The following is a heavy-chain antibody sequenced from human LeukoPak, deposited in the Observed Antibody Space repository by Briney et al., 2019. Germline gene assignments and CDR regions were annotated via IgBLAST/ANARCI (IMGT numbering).Heavy chain of an antibody. J-gene: IGHJ5*02. Sequence: GSSVKVSCKASGGTFSSYAISWVRQAPGQGLEWMGRIIPILGIANYAQKFQGRVTITADKSTSTAYMELSSLRSEDTAVYFCARHVITVARGIINQDENWLDPWGQGTLITVSS. CDR3: ARHVITVARGIINQDENWLDP. D-gene: IGHD3-10*01. CDR1: GGTFSSYA. V-gene: IGHV1-69*04. CDR2: IIPILGIA.